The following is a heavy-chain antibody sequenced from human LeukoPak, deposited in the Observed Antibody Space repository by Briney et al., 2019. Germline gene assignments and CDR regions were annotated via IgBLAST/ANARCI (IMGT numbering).Heavy chain of an antibody. Sequence: TGGSLRLSCAASGFTFSSYAMSWVRQAPGKGLEWVSAISGSGGSTYYADSVKGRFTISRGNSKNTLYLQMNSLRAEDTAVYYCATGPPFYDYVWGSYPEGGYFDYWGQGTLVTVSS. V-gene: IGHV3-23*01. CDR2: ISGSGGST. J-gene: IGHJ4*02. CDR1: GFTFSSYA. CDR3: ATGPPFYDYVWGSYPEGGYFDY. D-gene: IGHD3-16*02.